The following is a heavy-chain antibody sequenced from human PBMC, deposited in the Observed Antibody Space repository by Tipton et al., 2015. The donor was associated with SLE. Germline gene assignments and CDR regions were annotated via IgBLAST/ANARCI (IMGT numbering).Heavy chain of an antibody. J-gene: IGHJ4*02. D-gene: IGHD4-17*01. CDR1: GFTFSTYW. V-gene: IGHV3-7*01. Sequence: SLRLSCAASGFTFSTYWMNWVRQAPGKGLEWVASIKADGSEAYYVDSVKGRFTISRDNAKNSLYLQMNSLRAEDTAVYYCASTPYGDYFDYWGQGTLVTVSS. CDR3: ASTPYGDYFDY. CDR2: IKADGSEA.